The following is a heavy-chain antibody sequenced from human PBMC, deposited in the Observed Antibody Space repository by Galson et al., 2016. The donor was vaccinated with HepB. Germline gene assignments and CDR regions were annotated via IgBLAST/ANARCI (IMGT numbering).Heavy chain of an antibody. J-gene: IGHJ6*04. CDR3: ARSGTYTNRIGMDV. V-gene: IGHV3-13*01. Sequence: SLRLSCAASGFTFSTYDMHWVRQAKGKGLEWVSGIGTKGGTYYLDSAKGRFTISREDAKNSLHLQMNSLTAGDTAVYSCARSGTYTNRIGMDVWGRGTTVTVSS. D-gene: IGHD3-10*01. CDR2: IGTKGGT. CDR1: GFTFSTYD.